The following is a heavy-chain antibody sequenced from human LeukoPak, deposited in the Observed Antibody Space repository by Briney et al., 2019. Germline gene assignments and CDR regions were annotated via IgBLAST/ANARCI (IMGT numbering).Heavy chain of an antibody. V-gene: IGHV4-39*01. CDR3: ARQRRDTTNGWPGRSEKCFDY. J-gene: IGHJ4*02. CDR1: GGSISSSSYY. CDR2: IYFDGSA. D-gene: IGHD6-19*01. Sequence: SETLSLTCTVSGGSISSSSYYWGWIRQPPGRGLEWIGSIYFDGSAFYSPSLKSRVTISIDTSKNHFSLKLSSVTAADTAVYCCARQRRDTTNGWPGRSEKCFDYLGQGTLVAVSS.